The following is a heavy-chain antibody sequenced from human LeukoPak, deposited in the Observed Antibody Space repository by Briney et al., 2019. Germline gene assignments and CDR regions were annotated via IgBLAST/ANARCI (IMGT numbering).Heavy chain of an antibody. CDR3: ARDPGVWSGRYLPSKWFLP. D-gene: IGHD3-3*01. V-gene: IGHV1-2*02. CDR2: INPNSGGA. CDR1: GYTFTGYY. J-gene: IGHJ5*02. Sequence: GASVKVSCKASGYTFTGYYINWVRQAPGQGLEWMGWINPNSGGANYAQKFQGRVTMTRDTSINTAYMELSRLTSDDTAVYYCARDPGVWSGRYLPSKWFLPWGQGTLVTVSS.